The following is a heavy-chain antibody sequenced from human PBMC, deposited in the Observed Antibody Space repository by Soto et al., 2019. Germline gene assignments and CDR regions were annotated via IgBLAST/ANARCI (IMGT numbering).Heavy chain of an antibody. V-gene: IGHV1-18*01. CDR1: GYTFTSYG. J-gene: IGHJ4*02. D-gene: IGHD2-15*01. CDR2: ISAYNGNT. CDR3: ALGYCSGGSCGEPFDD. Sequence: GASVKVSCKASGYTFTSYGISWVRQAPGQGLEWMGWISAYNGNTNYAQKLQGRVTMTTDTSTSTAYMELRSLRSDDTAVYYCALGYCSGGSCGEPFDDWGQGTLVTVSS.